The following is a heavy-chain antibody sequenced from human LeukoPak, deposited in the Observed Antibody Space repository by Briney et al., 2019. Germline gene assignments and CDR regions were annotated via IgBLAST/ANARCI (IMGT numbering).Heavy chain of an antibody. Sequence: ASVKVSCKASGYNFRNYGIGWVRQARRQALEWMVWITAGNGNTNYAQKVQGRVTMTTDTSTSTAYMELRSLRSDDTAVYFCARDSARGYSYGYNAFDIWGQGTMVTVSS. CDR3: ARDSARGYSYGYNAFDI. V-gene: IGHV1-18*01. J-gene: IGHJ3*02. D-gene: IGHD5-18*01. CDR2: ITAGNGNT. CDR1: GYNFRNYG.